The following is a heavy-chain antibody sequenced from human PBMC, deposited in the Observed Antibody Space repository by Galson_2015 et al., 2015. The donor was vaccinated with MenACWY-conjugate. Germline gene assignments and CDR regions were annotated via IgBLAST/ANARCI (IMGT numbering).Heavy chain of an antibody. D-gene: IGHD6-13*01. J-gene: IGHJ4*01. CDR3: ARRGIAATHASIPALFDY. V-gene: IGHV5-51*01. CDR2: IYPGDSDT. CDR1: GYSFTTYW. Sequence: QSGAEVKKPGESLKISCKGSGYSFTTYWIGWVRQMPGKGLEWMGIIYPGDSDTRYSPSFQGQVTISADKSISTACLQWSSLKASDTSMYYRARRGIAATHASIPALFDYWFHGTLVTVSS.